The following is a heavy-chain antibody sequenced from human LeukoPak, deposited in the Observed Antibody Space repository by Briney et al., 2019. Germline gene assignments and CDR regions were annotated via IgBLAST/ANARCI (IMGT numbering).Heavy chain of an antibody. J-gene: IGHJ4*02. CDR1: GYTFTSYY. CDR2: INPSGGST. D-gene: IGHD1-26*01. Sequence: ASVKVSCKASGYTFTSYYMHWVRQAPGQGLEWMGIINPSGGSTSYAQKFQGRVTMTRDTSTSTVYMELSSLRSEDTAVYYCARVGPSGSYYGSLGYWGQGTLVTVSS. CDR3: ARVGPSGSYYGSLGY. V-gene: IGHV1-46*01.